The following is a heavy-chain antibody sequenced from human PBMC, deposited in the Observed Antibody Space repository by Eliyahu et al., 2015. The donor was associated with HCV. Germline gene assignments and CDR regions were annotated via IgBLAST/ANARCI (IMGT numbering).Heavy chain of an antibody. CDR3: ARDGIGRAVPVPVSGP. CDR2: ISSSAKVM. Sequence: QVQLVESGGGLVNPGGSLRLSCAASGFIFSXYYMTWIRQAPGKGLEWISYISSSAKVMYYADSVKGRFTISRDNAKKSLYLQMNDLRVEDTAVYYCARDGIGRAVPVPVSGPWGQGTLVTVSS. J-gene: IGHJ5*02. V-gene: IGHV3-11*01. D-gene: IGHD6-19*01. CDR1: GFIFSXYY.